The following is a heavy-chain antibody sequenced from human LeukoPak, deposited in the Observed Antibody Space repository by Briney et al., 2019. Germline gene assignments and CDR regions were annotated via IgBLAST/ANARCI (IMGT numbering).Heavy chain of an antibody. CDR1: GGSISSSSYY. CDR3: AGSSYDRHY. CDR2: IYYSGST. V-gene: IGHV4-61*01. J-gene: IGHJ4*02. D-gene: IGHD5-12*01. Sequence: PSETLSLTCTVSGGSISSSSYYWSWIRQPPGKGLEWIGYIYYSGSTNYNPSLKSRVTISVDTSKNQFSLKLSSVTAADTAVYYCAGSSYDRHYWGQGTLVTVSS.